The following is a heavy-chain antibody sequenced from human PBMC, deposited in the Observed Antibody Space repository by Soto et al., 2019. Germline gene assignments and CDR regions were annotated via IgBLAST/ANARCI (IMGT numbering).Heavy chain of an antibody. D-gene: IGHD6-19*01. J-gene: IGHJ4*02. Sequence: SETRSLTCAVYGESFSGYIWTWIRQTPGKGLQWIGQINHSGSAYYNPSLKSRVTISVHTSNSQFSLELSSVTAADTAVYYCARGLITGSHYSGGWYYFDSWGQGTQVTVSS. CDR1: GESFSGYI. CDR2: INHSGSA. V-gene: IGHV4-34*01. CDR3: ARGLITGSHYSGGWYYFDS.